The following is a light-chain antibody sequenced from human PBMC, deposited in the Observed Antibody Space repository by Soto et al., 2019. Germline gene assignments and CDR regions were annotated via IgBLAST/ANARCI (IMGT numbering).Light chain of an antibody. CDR1: SSDVGGYNY. J-gene: IGLJ2*01. V-gene: IGLV2-8*01. CDR3: SSYAGSNNPVI. CDR2: EVS. Sequence: QSALTQPPSASGSPGQSVTISCTGTSSDVGGYNYVSWYQQHPGKAPKFLIFEVSRRPSGVPDRFSGSKSGNTASLTVSRLQVDDEADYYCSSYAGSNNPVIFGGGTKVTVL.